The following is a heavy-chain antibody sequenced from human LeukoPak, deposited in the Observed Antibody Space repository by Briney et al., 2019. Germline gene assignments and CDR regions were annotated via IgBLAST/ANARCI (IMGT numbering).Heavy chain of an antibody. J-gene: IGHJ4*02. V-gene: IGHV4-31*03. CDR1: GGSISSGGYY. D-gene: IGHD3-22*01. CDR2: IYYSGST. Sequence: SETLSLTCTVSGGSISSGGYYWSWIRQHPGRALERIGYIYYSGSTYYNPSLKSRVTMSVDTSKNQFSLKLSSVTAADTAVYYCARVSEYYDSSGYYYFDYWGQGTLVTVSS. CDR3: ARVSEYYDSSGYYYFDY.